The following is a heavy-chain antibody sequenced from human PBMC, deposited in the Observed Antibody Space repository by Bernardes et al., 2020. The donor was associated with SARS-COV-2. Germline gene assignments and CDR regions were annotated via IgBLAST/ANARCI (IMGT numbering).Heavy chain of an antibody. J-gene: IGHJ5*02. V-gene: IGHV4-34*01. Sequence: SETLSLTCAVFHGSITGNSWSWIRQSPGKGLEWIGEINHGGSTNYNPSLQTRVTISVDTSKNQFSLRLSSVTAADTAVYYCARTIKDISMLVVVFTAYSSRFDPWGQGTRVTVSS. CDR2: INHGGST. CDR3: ARTIKDISMLVVVFTAYSSRFDP. CDR1: HGSITGNS. D-gene: IGHD3-22*01.